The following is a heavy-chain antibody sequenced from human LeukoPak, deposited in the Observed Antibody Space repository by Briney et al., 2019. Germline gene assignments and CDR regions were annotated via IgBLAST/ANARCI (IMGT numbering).Heavy chain of an antibody. CDR1: GFTFSSYS. D-gene: IGHD2-2*01. V-gene: IGHV3-48*01. Sequence: PGGSLRLSCAASGFTFSSYSMNWVRQAPGKGLEWVSYISSSSSTIYYADSVKGRFTISRDNAKNSLYLQMNSLRAEDTAVYYCATMGLDEYQLLERRAFDIWGQGTMVTVSS. CDR2: ISSSSSTI. J-gene: IGHJ3*02. CDR3: ATMGLDEYQLLERRAFDI.